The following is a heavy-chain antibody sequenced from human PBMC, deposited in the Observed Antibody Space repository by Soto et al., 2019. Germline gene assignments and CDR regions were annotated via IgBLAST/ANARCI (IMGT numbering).Heavy chain of an antibody. J-gene: IGHJ6*02. CDR3: ARGTVTPPVYYYYGMDV. V-gene: IGHV1-69*02. Sequence: SVKVSCKASGGTFSSYTISWVRQAPGQGLEWMGRIIPILGIANYAQKFQGRVTITADKSTSTAYMELSSLRSEDTAVYYCARGTVTPPVYYYYGMDVWGQGTTVTVSS. CDR1: GGTFSSYT. D-gene: IGHD4-17*01. CDR2: IIPILGIA.